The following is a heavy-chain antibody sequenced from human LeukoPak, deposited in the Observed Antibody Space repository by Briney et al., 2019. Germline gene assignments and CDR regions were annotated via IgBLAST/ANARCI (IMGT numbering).Heavy chain of an antibody. CDR3: ARGGDYYDSSGPYFDY. CDR2: ISAYNGNT. V-gene: IGHV1-18*01. D-gene: IGHD3-22*01. J-gene: IGHJ4*02. Sequence: ASVKVSCKASGYTFTSYGISWVRQAPGQGLEWMGWISAYNGNTNYAQKLQGRVTMTTDTSTSTAYMELRSLRSEDTAVYYCARGGDYYDSSGPYFDYWGQGTLVTVSS. CDR1: GYTFTSYG.